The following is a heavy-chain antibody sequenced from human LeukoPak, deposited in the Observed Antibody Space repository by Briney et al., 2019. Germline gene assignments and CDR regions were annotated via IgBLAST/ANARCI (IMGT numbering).Heavy chain of an antibody. V-gene: IGHV3-33*06. D-gene: IGHD7-27*01. Sequence: GGSLRLSCTASGFTLRNHGMNWVRQAPGKGLEWVAGIWYDGSNKDYVDSVKGRFTISRDNSKNTLYLEMNSLTVEDTAVYYCAKGRGGSSNWGSDYWAREPRSPSPQ. CDR1: GFTLRNHG. CDR2: IWYDGSNK. CDR3: AKGRGGSSNWGSDY. J-gene: IGHJ4*02.